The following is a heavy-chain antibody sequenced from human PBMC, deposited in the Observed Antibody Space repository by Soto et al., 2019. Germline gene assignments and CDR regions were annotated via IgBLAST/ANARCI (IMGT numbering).Heavy chain of an antibody. D-gene: IGHD6-19*01. CDR1: GFTFISSF. CDR3: ARYYRGSGRYFFDY. V-gene: IGHV3-7*03. CDR2: INQDGGVT. Sequence: GSLRLSCVASGFTFISSFMGWIRQAPGKGLEWVANINQDGGVTYYVDSVEGRFTISRDNTKDSLYLQMNSLRGEDTAIYYCARYYRGSGRYFFDYWGQGTQVTVYS. J-gene: IGHJ4*02.